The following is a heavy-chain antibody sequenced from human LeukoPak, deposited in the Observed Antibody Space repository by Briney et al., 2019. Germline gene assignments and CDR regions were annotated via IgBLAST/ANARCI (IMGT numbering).Heavy chain of an antibody. J-gene: IGHJ3*02. Sequence: GGSLRLSCAASGFTFSDHYMDWVRQAPGKGLEWIGRTRNKANSYITEYAASVKGRFTISRDDSKKSVYLQMNSLQTEDTAVYYCAAVEMATIVEAAFDIWGQGTMVTVSS. CDR1: GFTFSDHY. D-gene: IGHD5-24*01. CDR2: TRNKANSYIT. CDR3: AAVEMATIVEAAFDI. V-gene: IGHV3-72*01.